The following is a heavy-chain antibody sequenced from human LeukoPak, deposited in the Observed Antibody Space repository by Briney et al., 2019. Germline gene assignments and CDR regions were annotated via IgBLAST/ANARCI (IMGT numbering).Heavy chain of an antibody. Sequence: SETLSLTCAVYGGSFSGYYWSWIRQPPGKGLEWIGEINHSGSTNYNPSLKSRATISVDTSKNQFSLKLSSVTAADTAVYYCARGGGWPRRFDYWGQGTLVTVSS. D-gene: IGHD6-19*01. J-gene: IGHJ4*02. CDR2: INHSGST. CDR1: GGSFSGYY. CDR3: ARGGGWPRRFDY. V-gene: IGHV4-34*01.